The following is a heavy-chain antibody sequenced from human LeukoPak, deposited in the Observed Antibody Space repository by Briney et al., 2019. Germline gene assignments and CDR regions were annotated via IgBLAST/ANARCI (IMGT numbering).Heavy chain of an antibody. CDR3: AKHYYDSSGYYQIDY. V-gene: IGHV1-2*02. CDR1: GHTFTGYY. D-gene: IGHD3-22*01. Sequence: ASVKVSCKASGHTFTGYYMHLVRQAPGQGLEWMGWINPNSGGTNYAQKFQGRVTMTRDTSISTAYMELSRLRSDDTAVYYCAKHYYDSSGYYQIDYWGQGTLVTVSS. CDR2: INPNSGGT. J-gene: IGHJ4*02.